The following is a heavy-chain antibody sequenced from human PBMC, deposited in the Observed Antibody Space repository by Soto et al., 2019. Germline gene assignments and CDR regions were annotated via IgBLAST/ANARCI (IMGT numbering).Heavy chain of an antibody. CDR1: GYSFTSYW. J-gene: IGHJ6*02. CDR3: ARRIIAAPYYYYGMDV. D-gene: IGHD6-13*01. Sequence: GESLKISCKGSGYSFTSYWISWVRQMPGKGLEWMGRIDPSDSYTNYSPSFQGHVTISADKSISTAYLQWSSLKASDTAMYYCARRIIAAPYYYYGMDVWGQGTTVTVSS. V-gene: IGHV5-10-1*01. CDR2: IDPSDSYT.